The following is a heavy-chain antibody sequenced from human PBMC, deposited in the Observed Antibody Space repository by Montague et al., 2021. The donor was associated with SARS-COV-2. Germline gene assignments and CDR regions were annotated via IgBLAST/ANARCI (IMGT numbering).Heavy chain of an antibody. CDR3: ARDPHYDILTGYYSY. J-gene: IGHJ4*02. D-gene: IGHD3-9*01. Sequence: SLRLSCAASGFTFSSYSMNWVRQAPGKGLDWVSSISSSSSYIYYADSVKGRFTISRDNAKNSLYLQMNSLRAEDTAVYYCARDPHYDILTGYYSYWGQGTLVTVSS. V-gene: IGHV3-21*01. CDR1: GFTFSSYS. CDR2: ISSSSSYI.